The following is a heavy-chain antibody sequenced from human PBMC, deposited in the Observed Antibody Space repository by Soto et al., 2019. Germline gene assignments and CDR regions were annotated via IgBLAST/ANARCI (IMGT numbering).Heavy chain of an antibody. CDR3: ERGLDSSTSAGSMDV. J-gene: IGHJ6*02. Sequence: ETLSLTCAVSGVSISSSSYYGGWIRQPPGKGLEWIGSIYYSGSTYYNPSLKSRVTISVDTSKNQFSLKLSSVTAADTAVYYCERGLDSSTSAGSMDVWGQGTTVTVYS. V-gene: IGHV4-39*01. D-gene: IGHD6-6*01. CDR1: GVSISSSSYY. CDR2: IYYSGST.